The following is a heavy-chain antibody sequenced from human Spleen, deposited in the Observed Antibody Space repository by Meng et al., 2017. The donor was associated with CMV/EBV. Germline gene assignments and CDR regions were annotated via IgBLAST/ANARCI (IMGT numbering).Heavy chain of an antibody. Sequence: ASVKVSCKASGYTFTRYGITWVRQAPGQGLEWMGWITTYNGNTNYAQKLQGRVTMTTDTPTSTAYMELWSLRPDDTAVYYCATDAFDIWGQGTMVTVSS. CDR2: ITTYNGNT. J-gene: IGHJ3*02. V-gene: IGHV1-18*01. CDR3: ATDAFDI. CDR1: GYTFTRYG.